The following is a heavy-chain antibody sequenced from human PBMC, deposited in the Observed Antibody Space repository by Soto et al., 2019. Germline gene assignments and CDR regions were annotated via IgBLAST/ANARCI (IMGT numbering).Heavy chain of an antibody. Sequence: SETLSLTCTVSGGSISSGGYYWSWIRQHPGKGLEWIGYIYYSGSTYYNPSLKSRVTISVDTSKNQFSLKLSSVTAADTAVYYCARGPNSLYGPGSYLYEYNCFDPWGQGTLVTVSS. D-gene: IGHD3-10*01. V-gene: IGHV4-31*03. J-gene: IGHJ5*02. CDR1: GGSISSGGYY. CDR3: ARGPNSLYGPGSYLYEYNCFDP. CDR2: IYYSGST.